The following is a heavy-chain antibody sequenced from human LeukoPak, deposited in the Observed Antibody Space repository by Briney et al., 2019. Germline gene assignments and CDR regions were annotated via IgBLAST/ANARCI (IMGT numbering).Heavy chain of an antibody. CDR1: GGSLSSYY. D-gene: IGHD6-13*01. V-gene: IGHV4-59*01. CDR2: IYYSGSA. CDR3: ARAPGIAAAGTHFDF. Sequence: SETLSLTCTVSGGSLSSYYWSWIRQPPGKGLEWIGYIYYSGSAKYNPSLKSRVTISVDTSKNQFSLNLSSVTAGGTAVYYCARAPGIAAAGTHFDFWGQGTLVTVSS. J-gene: IGHJ4*02.